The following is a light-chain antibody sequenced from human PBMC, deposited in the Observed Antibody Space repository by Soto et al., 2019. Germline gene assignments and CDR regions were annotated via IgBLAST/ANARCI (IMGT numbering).Light chain of an antibody. V-gene: IGKV3-20*01. J-gene: IGKJ3*01. CDR1: QSVSSSY. Sequence: ENGLTHSPGTLSLSPGERATLSCRASQSVSSSYLAWYQQKPGQAPRLLIYGASSRATGIPDRFSGSGSETDFSLTISRLEPEDFALYYCQQYGSSLFTFGPGTKVDIK. CDR3: QQYGSSLFT. CDR2: GAS.